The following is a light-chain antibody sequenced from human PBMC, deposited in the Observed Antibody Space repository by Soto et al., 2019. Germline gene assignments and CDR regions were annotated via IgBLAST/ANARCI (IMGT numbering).Light chain of an antibody. J-gene: IGKJ2*01. CDR2: AAS. Sequence: TQSPVTLSVSPGDGATLSCRASQSVSRFLAWYQQTPGQPPRLLIYAASSRVLGVPDRFTGSGSGTDFTLTISDVQSEDFAIYYCQQYDQWPPYSFGQGTRLEI. V-gene: IGKV3-15*01. CDR1: QSVSRF. CDR3: QQYDQWPPYS.